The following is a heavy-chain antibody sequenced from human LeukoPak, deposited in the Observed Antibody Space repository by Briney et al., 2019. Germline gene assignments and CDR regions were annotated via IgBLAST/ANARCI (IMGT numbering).Heavy chain of an antibody. D-gene: IGHD3-10*01. Sequence: SSETLSLTCTVSGASISSSSYYWGWIRQPPGKGLEWIGSIYYGGNTYYNPSLKSRVTISVDTSKNQFSLKLSSVTAADTAVYYCARVKSGSGSYPYYFDYWGQGTLVTVSS. CDR1: GASISSSSYY. CDR2: IYYGGNT. CDR3: ARVKSGSGSYPYYFDY. J-gene: IGHJ4*02. V-gene: IGHV4-39*07.